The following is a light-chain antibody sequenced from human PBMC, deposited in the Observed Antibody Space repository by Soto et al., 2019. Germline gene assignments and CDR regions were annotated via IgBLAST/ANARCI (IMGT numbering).Light chain of an antibody. CDR3: QQYNNWPLT. Sequence: EIVLTQSPAILSMSPGERATLSCRASQSVSSYFAWYQQKPGQAPRLLIYDASNRATGVPARFSGSGSGTDFTLTISSLQSEDFAVYYCQQYNNWPLTFGGGTKVEIK. CDR1: QSVSSY. J-gene: IGKJ4*01. CDR2: DAS. V-gene: IGKV3-11*01.